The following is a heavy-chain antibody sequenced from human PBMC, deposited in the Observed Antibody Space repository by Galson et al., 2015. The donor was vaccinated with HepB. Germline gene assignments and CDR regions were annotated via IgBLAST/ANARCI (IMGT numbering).Heavy chain of an antibody. CDR1: GFTFSSYS. Sequence: SLRLSCAASGFTFSSYSMNWVRQAPGKGLEWVSYISSSSSTIYYADSVKGRFTISRDDAKNSLYLQMNSLRAEDTAVYYCARTAMVRGVAFFDYWGQGTLVTVSS. CDR2: ISSSSSTI. V-gene: IGHV3-48*01. CDR3: ARTAMVRGVAFFDY. J-gene: IGHJ4*02. D-gene: IGHD3-10*01.